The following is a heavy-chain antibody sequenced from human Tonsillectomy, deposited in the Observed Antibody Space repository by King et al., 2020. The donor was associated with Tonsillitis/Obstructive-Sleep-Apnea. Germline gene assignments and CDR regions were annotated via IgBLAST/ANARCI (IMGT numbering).Heavy chain of an antibody. D-gene: IGHD5-24*01. J-gene: IGHJ4*02. V-gene: IGHV4-59*01. CDR2: IYYIGST. Sequence: QLQESGPGLVKPSETLSLTCTVSGGSISSYYWGWIRQPPGKGLQYIGYIYYIGSTNYNPSLKSRVTFSVDTPKNQFSLRLSSVTAADTAMYYCARLRRDGFNLDFDSWGQGTLVTVSS. CDR1: GGSISSYY. CDR3: ARLRRDGFNLDFDS.